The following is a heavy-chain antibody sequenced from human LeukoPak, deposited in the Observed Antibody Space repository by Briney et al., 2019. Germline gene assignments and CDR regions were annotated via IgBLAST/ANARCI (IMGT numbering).Heavy chain of an antibody. J-gene: IGHJ6*03. CDR2: IIPIFGTA. D-gene: IGHD2-2*01. V-gene: IGHV1-69*05. Sequence: GSSVKVSCKPSGGTFSSYAISWVRQAPGQGLEWMGGIIPIFGTANYAQKFQGRVTITTDEATSTAYMELSSLRSEDTAVYYCAREAEVPAAHYYYYYYMDVWGKGTTVTVSS. CDR1: GGTFSSYA. CDR3: AREAEVPAAHYYYYYYMDV.